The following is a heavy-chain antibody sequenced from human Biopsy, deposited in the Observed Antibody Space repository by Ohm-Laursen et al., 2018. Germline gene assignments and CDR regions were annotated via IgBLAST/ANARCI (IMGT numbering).Heavy chain of an antibody. CDR1: GGSISNNNYY. Sequence: SDTLSLTCTVSGGSISNNNYYWGWIRPPPGKGLVWIGSIFYRGSTHYKPSLKSRVTISADTSKTQFSLKLNSVPAADTAVYYCARDYDTSGYYYVSWGQGTLVTVSS. J-gene: IGHJ5*02. CDR2: IFYRGST. D-gene: IGHD3-22*01. CDR3: ARDYDTSGYYYVS. V-gene: IGHV4-39*01.